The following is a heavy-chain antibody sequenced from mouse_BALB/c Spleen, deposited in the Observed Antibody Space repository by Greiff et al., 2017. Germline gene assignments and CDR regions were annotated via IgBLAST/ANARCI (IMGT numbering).Heavy chain of an antibody. D-gene: IGHD1-1*01. CDR3: AKGELLRDYFDY. J-gene: IGHJ2*01. V-gene: IGHV5-6-5*01. Sequence: EVQRVESGGGLVKPGGSLKLSCAASGFTFSSYAMSWVRQTPEKGLEWVATISSGGSTYYPDSVKGRFTISRENAKNILYLQMSSLRSENTAMYCGAKGELLRDYFDYWGQGTTLTVSS. CDR2: ISSGGST. CDR1: GFTFSSYA.